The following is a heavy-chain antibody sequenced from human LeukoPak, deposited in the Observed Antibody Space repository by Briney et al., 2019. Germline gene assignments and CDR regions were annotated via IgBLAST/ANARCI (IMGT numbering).Heavy chain of an antibody. CDR2: IVGSGGST. Sequence: GGSLRLSCAASGFTFGTYGMSWVRQAPGKGLEWVSAIVGSGGSTIYADSVKGRFTISRDNSKNTLYLQMNSLRAEDTAVYYCLTSGSYGYWGQGTLVTVSS. V-gene: IGHV3-23*01. CDR1: GFTFGTYG. J-gene: IGHJ4*02. CDR3: LTSGSYGY. D-gene: IGHD1-26*01.